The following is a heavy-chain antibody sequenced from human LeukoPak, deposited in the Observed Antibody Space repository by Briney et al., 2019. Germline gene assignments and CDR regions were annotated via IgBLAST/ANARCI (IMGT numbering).Heavy chain of an antibody. CDR2: INHSGST. CDR3: ARRPGYYYDSSGYPFDY. V-gene: IGHV4-4*02. Sequence: SETLSLTCAVSGGSISSNNWWSWVRQPPGKGLEWIGEINHSGSTNYNPSLKSRVTISVDTSKNQFSLKLSSVTAADTAVYYCARRPGYYYDSSGYPFDYWGQGTLVTVSS. J-gene: IGHJ4*02. D-gene: IGHD3-22*01. CDR1: GGSISSNNW.